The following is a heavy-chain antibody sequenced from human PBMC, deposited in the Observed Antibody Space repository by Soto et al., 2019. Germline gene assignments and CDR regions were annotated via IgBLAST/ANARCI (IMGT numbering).Heavy chain of an antibody. CDR1: GFIFNNYV. CDR3: TRGLGSLDPFDA. V-gene: IGHV3-23*01. D-gene: IGHD3-16*01. Sequence: GGSQRLSCTASGFIFNNYVMTWVRQAPGKGLEWVSGVKGNGGSTHYADSVKGRFTISRDDSKNALYLQMNSLRADDTAVYHCTRGLGSLDPFDAWGPGTRVTVSS. J-gene: IGHJ3*01. CDR2: VKGNGGST.